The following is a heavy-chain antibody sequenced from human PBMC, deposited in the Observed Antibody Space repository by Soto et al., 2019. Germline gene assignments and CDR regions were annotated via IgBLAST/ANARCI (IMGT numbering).Heavy chain of an antibody. CDR1: GFTFGHYA. CDR3: AKDRGPCSGNKCSSLYYYYGMDV. V-gene: IGHV3-9*01. CDR2: VSWNSEIV. Sequence: PGGSLSLSCEASGFTFGHYAMHWVRQAPGKGLEWVSGVSWNSEIVGYADSVKGRFTISRDNAKNSLYLEMNRLRTEDTALYYCAKDRGPCSGNKCSSLYYYYGMDVWGQGTTVTVS. D-gene: IGHD2-15*01. J-gene: IGHJ6*02.